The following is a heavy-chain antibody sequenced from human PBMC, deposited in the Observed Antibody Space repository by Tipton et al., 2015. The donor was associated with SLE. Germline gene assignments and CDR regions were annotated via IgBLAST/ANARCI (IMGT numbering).Heavy chain of an antibody. Sequence: GLVKPSETLSLTCSVSGGPIDSGDYYWVWIRQPPGKGLEWIGSIYYSGTTYYSPSLKTRVTISVDTSKNQFSLKLSSVTAADTAVYYCARDEYRYDATGYHLLGHFDFWGQGTLVTVSS. CDR1: GGPIDSGDYY. J-gene: IGHJ4*02. D-gene: IGHD3-22*01. CDR2: IYYSGTT. V-gene: IGHV4-39*07. CDR3: ARDEYRYDATGYHLLGHFDF.